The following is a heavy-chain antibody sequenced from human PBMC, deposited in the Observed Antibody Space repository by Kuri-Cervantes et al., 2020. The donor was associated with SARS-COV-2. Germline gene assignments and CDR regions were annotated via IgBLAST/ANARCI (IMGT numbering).Heavy chain of an antibody. V-gene: IGHV1-69*15. Sequence: TCKASGGTFSSYAISWVRQAPGQGLEWMGRIIPIFGTANYAQKFQGRVTITADESTSTAYVELSSLRSEDTAVYYCASQEGSGWYPASFQHWGQGTLVTVSS. D-gene: IGHD6-19*01. CDR2: IIPIFGTA. CDR3: ASQEGSGWYPASFQH. CDR1: GGTFSSYA. J-gene: IGHJ1*01.